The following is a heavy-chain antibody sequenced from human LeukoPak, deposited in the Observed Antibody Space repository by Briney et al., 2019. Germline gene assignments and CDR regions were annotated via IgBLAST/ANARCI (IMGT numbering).Heavy chain of an antibody. V-gene: IGHV3-49*03. CDR2: IRNKGHGGTT. CDR1: GLTFGDYA. Sequence: GGSLRLSCTGSGLTFGDYAMSWFRQAPGKGLEWVGFIRNKGHGGTTKYAASVKGRFTISRDDSKSIAYLQMNSLKTEDTAVYYCTRRRGYSGTYYDAFDIWGRGTMVTVSP. D-gene: IGHD1-26*01. J-gene: IGHJ3*02. CDR3: TRRRGYSGTYYDAFDI.